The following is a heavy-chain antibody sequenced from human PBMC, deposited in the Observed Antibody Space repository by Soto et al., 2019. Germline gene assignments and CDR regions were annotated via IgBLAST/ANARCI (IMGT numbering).Heavy chain of an antibody. Sequence: SETLSLTCTVSGGSISSYYWSWIRQPPGKGLEWIGYIYYSGSTNYNPSLKSRVTISVDTSKNQFSLKLSSVTAADTAVYYCARSGPYYDFWSGSRPHYMDVWGKGTTVTVSS. CDR1: GGSISSYY. CDR3: ARSGPYYDFWSGSRPHYMDV. CDR2: IYYSGST. D-gene: IGHD3-3*01. J-gene: IGHJ6*03. V-gene: IGHV4-59*01.